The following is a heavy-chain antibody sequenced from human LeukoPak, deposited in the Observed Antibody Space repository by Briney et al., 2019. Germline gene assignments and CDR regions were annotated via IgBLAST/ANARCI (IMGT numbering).Heavy chain of an antibody. V-gene: IGHV5-51*01. J-gene: IGHJ4*02. CDR2: IYPGDSDT. CDR3: ARRSENFASHFDY. CDR1: GYSFTNYW. D-gene: IGHD3-9*01. Sequence: GESLKISCEGSGYSFTNYWIGWVRQMPGKGLEWMGIIYPGDSDTRYSPSFQGQVTISADKSISTAYLQWSSLKASDTAMYYCARRSENFASHFDYWGQGTLVTVSS.